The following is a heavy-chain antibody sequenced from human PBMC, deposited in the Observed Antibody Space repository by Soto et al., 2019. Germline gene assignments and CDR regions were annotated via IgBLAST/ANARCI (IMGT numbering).Heavy chain of an antibody. CDR2: IYYSGST. CDR1: GGSISSYY. CDR3: ARSLSGSYPTFDY. J-gene: IGHJ4*02. Sequence: QVQLQESGPGLVKPSETLSLTCTVSGGSISSYYWSWIRQPPGKGLEWIGYIYYSGSTNYNPSLTSRVTISVDTSKNQFSLKLSSVTAEDTAVYYCARSLSGSYPTFDYWGQGTLVTVS. D-gene: IGHD1-26*01. V-gene: IGHV4-59*01.